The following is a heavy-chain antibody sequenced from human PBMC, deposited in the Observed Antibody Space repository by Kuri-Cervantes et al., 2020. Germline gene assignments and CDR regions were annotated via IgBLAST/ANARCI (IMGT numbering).Heavy chain of an antibody. J-gene: IGHJ6*03. Sequence: VQLEESGPELVKPGASVKLSCKASGYTFTSYDINWVKQRPGQGLEWIGWIYPRDGSTKYNEKFKGKATLTVDTSSSTAYMELHSLTSEDSAVYFCARSRAYYATWYFDVWGTGTTLTVSS. D-gene: IGHD1-26*01. CDR2: IYPRDGST. CDR3: ARSRAYYATWYFDV. V-gene: IGHV1-18*04. CDR1: GYTFTSYD.